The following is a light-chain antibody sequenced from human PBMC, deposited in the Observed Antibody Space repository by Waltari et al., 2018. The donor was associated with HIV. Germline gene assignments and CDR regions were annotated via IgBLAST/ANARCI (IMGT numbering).Light chain of an antibody. CDR2: SNN. V-gene: IGLV1-44*01. CDR3: ASWDDSLNGYV. CDR1: SSHIGSNA. J-gene: IGLJ1*01. Sequence: QSVLTQPPSASGTPGQRVTISCSGSSSHIGSNAVNWYQQPPGTAPKPLIYSNNQRPSGVPDRFSGSKSGTSASLAISGLQSEDEADYYCASWDDSLNGYVFGTGTKVTVL.